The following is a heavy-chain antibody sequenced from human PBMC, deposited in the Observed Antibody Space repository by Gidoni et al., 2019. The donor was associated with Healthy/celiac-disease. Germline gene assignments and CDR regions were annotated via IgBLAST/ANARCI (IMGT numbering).Heavy chain of an antibody. CDR1: GGSFSGYY. Sequence: QVQLQQWGAGLLKPSETLSLTCAAYGGSFSGYYWSWIRQPPGKGLEWIGEINHSGSTNYNPSLKSRVTISVDTSKNQFSLKLSSVTAADTAVYYCARVQNRLKFFDYWGQGTLVTVSS. J-gene: IGHJ4*02. CDR3: ARVQNRLKFFDY. V-gene: IGHV4-34*01. D-gene: IGHD6-25*01. CDR2: INHSGST.